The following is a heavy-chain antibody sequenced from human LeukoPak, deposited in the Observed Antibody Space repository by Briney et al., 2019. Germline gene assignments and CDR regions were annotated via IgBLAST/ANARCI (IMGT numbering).Heavy chain of an antibody. CDR3: AREDMASGAFDI. D-gene: IGHD2-15*01. CDR2: IYTSGST. Sequence: SETLSLTCTVSDGSISSYYWNWLRQPAGKGLEWIGRIYTSGSTNYNPSLTSRLTVSVDTSKKQLSLKVSSVTAADTAVYYCAREDMASGAFDIWGQGTMVTVSS. CDR1: DGSISSYY. V-gene: IGHV4-4*07. J-gene: IGHJ3*02.